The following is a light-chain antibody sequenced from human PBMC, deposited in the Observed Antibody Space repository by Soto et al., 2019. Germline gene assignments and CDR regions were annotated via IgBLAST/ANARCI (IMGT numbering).Light chain of an antibody. V-gene: IGKV3D-15*02. CDR3: QQYGTSPRT. CDR2: GTS. CDR1: QSVSSN. Sequence: EIVMTQSPATLSVSPGERATLSCRASQSVSSNLAWYQQKPGQAPRLLISGTSTRATGIPDRFSGSASGTDFTLTISRLEPEDFAVYYCQQYGTSPRTFGQGTKVDIK. J-gene: IGKJ1*01.